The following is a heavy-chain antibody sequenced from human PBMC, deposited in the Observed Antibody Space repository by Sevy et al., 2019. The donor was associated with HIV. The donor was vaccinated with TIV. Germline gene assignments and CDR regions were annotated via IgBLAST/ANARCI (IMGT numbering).Heavy chain of an antibody. CDR1: GFTFSSYS. Sequence: GGSLRLSCAASGFTFSSYSMNWVRQAPGRGLEWVAYITSSSTTVYYADSVKGRFTISRDNAKNSLYPQMNSLRDEDTAVFYCARGALIDHWGQGTLVTVSS. J-gene: IGHJ4*02. V-gene: IGHV3-48*02. CDR3: ARGALIDH. CDR2: ITSSSTTV.